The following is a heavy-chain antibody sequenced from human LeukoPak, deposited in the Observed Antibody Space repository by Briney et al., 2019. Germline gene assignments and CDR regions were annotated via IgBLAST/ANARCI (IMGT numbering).Heavy chain of an antibody. V-gene: IGHV3-30*18. CDR1: GFTFSSYG. CDR2: ISYDGSNK. J-gene: IGHJ4*02. Sequence: GRSLRLSCAASGFTFSSYGMHWVRQAPGKGLEWVAVISYDGSNKYYADSVKGRFTISRDNSKNTLYLQMNSLRAEDTAVYYCAKEGVTVPDLYYFDYWGQGTLVTVSS. CDR3: AKEGVTVPDLYYFDY. D-gene: IGHD2-2*01.